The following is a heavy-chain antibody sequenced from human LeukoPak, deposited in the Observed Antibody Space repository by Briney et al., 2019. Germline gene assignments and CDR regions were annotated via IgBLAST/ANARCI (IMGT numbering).Heavy chain of an antibody. CDR1: GFSLSTSGVG. CDR2: IYWNDDK. J-gene: IGHJ5*02. CDR3: AHRLWFERSSWFDP. Sequence: SGPTLVKPTQTLTLTCTFSGFSLSTSGVGVGWIRQPPGKALEWLALIYWNDDKRYSPSLKSRLTITKATSKNQVVLTMTNMDPVDTATYYCAHRLWFERSSWFDPWGQGTLVTVSS. V-gene: IGHV2-5*01. D-gene: IGHD3-10*01.